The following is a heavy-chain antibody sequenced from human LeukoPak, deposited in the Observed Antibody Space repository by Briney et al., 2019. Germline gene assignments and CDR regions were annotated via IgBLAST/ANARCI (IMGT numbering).Heavy chain of an antibody. D-gene: IGHD4-11*01. J-gene: IGHJ4*02. V-gene: IGHV1-69*05. CDR1: GGTFSSYA. CDR2: IIPIFGTA. Sequence: SVKVSCKASGGTFSSYAISWVRQAPGQGLEWMGGIIPIFGTANYAQKFQGRVTITTDESTSTAYMELSSLRSEDTAVYYCARGGLTTASFDYWGQGTLVTVSS. CDR3: ARGGLTTASFDY.